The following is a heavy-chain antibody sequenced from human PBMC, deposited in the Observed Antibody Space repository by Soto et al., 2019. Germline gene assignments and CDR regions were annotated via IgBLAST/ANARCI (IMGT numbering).Heavy chain of an antibody. CDR2: INPNSGGT. Sequence: ASVKVSCKASGYTFTGYYMHWVRQAPGQGLEWMGWINPNSGGTNYAQKFQGWVTMTRDTSISTAYMELSRLRSDDTAVYYCARVNTGEGDAFDIWGQGTMVTVSS. D-gene: IGHD7-27*01. J-gene: IGHJ3*02. CDR1: GYTFTGYY. CDR3: ARVNTGEGDAFDI. V-gene: IGHV1-2*04.